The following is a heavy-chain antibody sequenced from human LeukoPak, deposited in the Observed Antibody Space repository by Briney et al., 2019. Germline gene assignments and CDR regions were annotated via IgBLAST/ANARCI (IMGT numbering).Heavy chain of an antibody. D-gene: IGHD1-14*01. Sequence: PGGSLRLSCAASGFTFSSYGMNWVRQAPGKGLEWVSAISGSGGNTYYADSVKGRFTISRDNSKSTLYLQMNSLRAEDTALYYCAKPAKTDYADYWGQGTLVTVSS. CDR1: GFTFSSYG. J-gene: IGHJ4*02. CDR2: ISGSGGNT. CDR3: AKPAKTDYADY. V-gene: IGHV3-23*01.